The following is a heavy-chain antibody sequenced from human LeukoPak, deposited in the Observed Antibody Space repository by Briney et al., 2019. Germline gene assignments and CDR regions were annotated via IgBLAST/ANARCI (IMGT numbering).Heavy chain of an antibody. J-gene: IGHJ4*02. V-gene: IGHV4-34*01. CDR1: GGSFSGYY. CDR3: ARGYLAYYDSSGYVPYYFDY. Sequence: SETPSLTCAVYGGSFSGYYWSWIRQPPGKGLEWIGEINHSGSTNYNPSLKSRVTISVDTSKNQFSLKLSSVTAADTAVYYCARGYLAYYDSSGYVPYYFDYWGQGTLVTASS. CDR2: INHSGST. D-gene: IGHD3-22*01.